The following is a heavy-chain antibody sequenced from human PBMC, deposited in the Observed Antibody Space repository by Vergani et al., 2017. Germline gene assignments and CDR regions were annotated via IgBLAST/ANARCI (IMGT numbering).Heavy chain of an antibody. Sequence: EVQLVESGGGVVRPGGSLRLSCAASGFPFDDYGMSWARQPPGKGLDWVSGINWNGGSTGYADSVKGRFTISRENAKNSLYLQMNSLRAEDTTLYYCARERNAYYDFWSGYYTQYYFDYWGQGTLVTVSS. D-gene: IGHD3-3*01. CDR1: GFPFDDYG. V-gene: IGHV3-20*04. CDR3: ARERNAYYDFWSGYYTQYYFDY. J-gene: IGHJ4*02. CDR2: INWNGGST.